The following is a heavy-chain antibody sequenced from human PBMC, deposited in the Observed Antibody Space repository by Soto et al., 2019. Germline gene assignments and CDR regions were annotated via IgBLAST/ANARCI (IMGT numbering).Heavy chain of an antibody. Sequence: QVQLVQSGAEVKKPGASVKVSCKASGYTFTSYGISWVRLAPGQGLEWMGWISAYNGNTNYAQKLQGRVTMTTDTSTSTAYMELRGLRSDETAVYYCARDLLWFGESTYFDYWGQGTLVTVSS. V-gene: IGHV1-18*01. J-gene: IGHJ4*02. CDR2: ISAYNGNT. D-gene: IGHD3-10*01. CDR3: ARDLLWFGESTYFDY. CDR1: GYTFTSYG.